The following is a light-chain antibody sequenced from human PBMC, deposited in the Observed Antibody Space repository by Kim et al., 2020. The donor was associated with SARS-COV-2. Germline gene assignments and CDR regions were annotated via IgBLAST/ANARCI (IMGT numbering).Light chain of an antibody. CDR1: DKF. V-gene: IGLV3-1*01. CDR3: QAWHTSAVV. Sequence: DKFTPWYQQKAGRSPILVICQDRLRPSGISERFSGSTSGNTATLTISGIQATDEADYYCQAWHTSAVVFGGGTQLTVL. J-gene: IGLJ3*02. CDR2: QDR.